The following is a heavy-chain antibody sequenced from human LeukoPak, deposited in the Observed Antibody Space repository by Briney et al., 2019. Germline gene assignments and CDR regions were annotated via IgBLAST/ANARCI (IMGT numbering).Heavy chain of an antibody. CDR1: GYTFTGYY. CDR2: INPNSGGT. J-gene: IGHJ4*02. CDR3: ARVCSSTSCYSRSIDY. Sequence: ASVKVFCKASGYTFTGYYMLWVRQAPGQGREWMGWINPNSGGTNYAQKFQGRVTMTRDTSISTAYMELSRLRSDDTAVYYCARVCSSTSCYSRSIDYGGQGTLVTVSS. V-gene: IGHV1-2*02. D-gene: IGHD2-2*01.